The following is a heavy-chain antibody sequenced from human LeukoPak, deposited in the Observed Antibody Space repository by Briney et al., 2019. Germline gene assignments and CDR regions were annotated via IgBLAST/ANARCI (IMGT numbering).Heavy chain of an antibody. D-gene: IGHD6-13*01. Sequence: SQTLSLTCTVSGGSISSGSYYWSWIRQPAGKGLEWIGRIYTSGSTNYNPSPKSRITISVDTYKIQFSLRLSSVTAADTAVYYCARENSSSWYGGRYYFDYWGQGTLVTVSS. V-gene: IGHV4-61*02. CDR3: ARENSSSWYGGRYYFDY. CDR2: IYTSGST. CDR1: GGSISSGSYY. J-gene: IGHJ4*02.